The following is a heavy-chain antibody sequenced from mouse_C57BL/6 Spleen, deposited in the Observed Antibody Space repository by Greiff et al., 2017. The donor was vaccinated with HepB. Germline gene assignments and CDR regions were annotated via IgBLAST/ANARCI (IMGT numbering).Heavy chain of an antibody. CDR2: ISYDGSN. D-gene: IGHD4-1*01. CDR1: GYSITSGYY. J-gene: IGHJ2*01. V-gene: IGHV3-6*01. CDR3: ARQANWDRYFDY. Sequence: VQLQQSGPGLVKPSQSLSLTCSVTGYSITSGYYWNWIRQFPGNKLEWMGYISYDGSNNYNPSLKNRISITRDTSKNQFFLKLNSVTTEDTATYYCARQANWDRYFDYWGQSTTLTVSS.